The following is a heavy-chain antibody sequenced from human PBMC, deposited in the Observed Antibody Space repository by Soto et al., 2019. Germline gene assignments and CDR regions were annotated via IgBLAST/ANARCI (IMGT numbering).Heavy chain of an antibody. Sequence: QVQLVQSGAEVTKPGSSVKVSCKTSRDTFNKYAFNWVRQAPGQGLEWMGWIIPIFSSRNYAEKFQGRVTIPADDSTSPAYMELRSLGFEDTAVYYCARGETYLGVWGQGTTVTVSS. CDR3: ARGETYLGV. V-gene: IGHV1-69*01. D-gene: IGHD3-16*01. CDR1: RDTFNKYA. J-gene: IGHJ6*02. CDR2: IIPIFSSR.